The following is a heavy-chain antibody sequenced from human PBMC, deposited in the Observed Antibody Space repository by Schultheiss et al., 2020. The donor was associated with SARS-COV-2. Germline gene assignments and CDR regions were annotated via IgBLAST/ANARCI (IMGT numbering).Heavy chain of an antibody. CDR1: GFTFSDYY. J-gene: IGHJ4*02. V-gene: IGHV3-7*02. Sequence: GGSLRLSCAASGFTFSDYYMNWVRQAPGKGLEWVANIKQDGSEKYYVDSVKGRFTISRDNAKNSLYLQMNSLRAEDTAVYYCAKTGRRIAVPGTLDSWGQGTLVTVSS. CDR2: IKQDGSEK. CDR3: AKTGRRIAVPGTLDS. D-gene: IGHD6-19*01.